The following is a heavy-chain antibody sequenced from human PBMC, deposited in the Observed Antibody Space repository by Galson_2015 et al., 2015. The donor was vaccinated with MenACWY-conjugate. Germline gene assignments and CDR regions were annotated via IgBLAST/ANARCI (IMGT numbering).Heavy chain of an antibody. J-gene: IGHJ4*02. CDR3: ARVGYCSSPTCYLAFFDY. D-gene: IGHD2-2*01. V-gene: IGHV1-46*01. CDR2: INPSGGGT. Sequence: SVKVSCKASGSTFSSYHMHWVRQAPGQGLEWMGIINPSGGGTSSAQKFQGRVTMTRDTSTSTVYMELSSLRSEDTAVYYCARVGYCSSPTCYLAFFDYWGQGTLVTVSS. CDR1: GSTFSSYH.